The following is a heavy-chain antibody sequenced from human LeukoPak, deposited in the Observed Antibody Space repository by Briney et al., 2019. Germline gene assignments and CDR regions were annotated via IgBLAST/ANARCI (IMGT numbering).Heavy chain of an antibody. CDR2: INPNSGGT. D-gene: IGHD1-14*01. CDR1: GYTFTGYY. J-gene: IGHJ4*02. V-gene: IGHV1-2*02. Sequence: ASVKVSCKASGYTFTGYYMHWVRQAPGQGLEWMGWINPNSGGTSYAQKFQGRVTMTRDTSISTAYMELSSLRSEDMAVYYCARSSITHVGYVQGGFDYWGQGTLVTVSS. CDR3: ARSSITHVGYVQGGFDY.